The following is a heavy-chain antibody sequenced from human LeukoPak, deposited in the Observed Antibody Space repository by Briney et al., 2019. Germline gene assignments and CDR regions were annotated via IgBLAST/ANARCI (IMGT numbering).Heavy chain of an antibody. CDR3: AASGFGFGELPSYFYYYMDV. CDR2: IVVGSGNT. D-gene: IGHD3-10*01. V-gene: IGHV1-58*02. CDR1: GFTFTRSA. Sequence: SVKVSCKASGFTFTRSAMQWVRQARGQRLEWIGWIVVGSGNTKYAQKFQERVTITRDMSTGTAYMELSSLRSEDTAVYYCAASGFGFGELPSYFYYYMDVWGKGTTVTVSS. J-gene: IGHJ6*03.